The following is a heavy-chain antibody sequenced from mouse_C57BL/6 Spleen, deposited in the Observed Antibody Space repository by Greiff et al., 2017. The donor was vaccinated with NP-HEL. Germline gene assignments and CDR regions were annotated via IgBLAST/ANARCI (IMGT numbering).Heavy chain of an antibody. J-gene: IGHJ4*01. CDR2: IYPRSGNT. CDR1: GYTFTSYG. V-gene: IGHV1-81*01. D-gene: IGHD2-2*01. CDR3: ARGGGYQRGMDY. Sequence: QVQLKQSGAELARPGASVKLSCKASGYTFTSYGISWVKQRTGQGLEWIGEIYPRSGNTYYNEKFKGKATLTADKSSSTAYMGLRSLTSEDSAVDCCARGGGYQRGMDYWGQGTSVTVSS.